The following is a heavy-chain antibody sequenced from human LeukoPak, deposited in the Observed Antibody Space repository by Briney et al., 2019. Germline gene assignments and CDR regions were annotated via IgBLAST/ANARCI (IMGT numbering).Heavy chain of an antibody. V-gene: IGHV3-23*01. Sequence: GGSLRLSCAASGFTFSTYAMTWVRQAPGKGLEWVSRTSGSGGSTYYADSVKGRFTISRDKSKNTLYLQMRSLRAEDTAVYYCAKDVGRMGELSYFDYWGQGTLVTVSS. CDR1: GFTFSTYA. CDR3: AKDVGRMGELSYFDY. D-gene: IGHD3-16*02. CDR2: TSGSGGST. J-gene: IGHJ4*02.